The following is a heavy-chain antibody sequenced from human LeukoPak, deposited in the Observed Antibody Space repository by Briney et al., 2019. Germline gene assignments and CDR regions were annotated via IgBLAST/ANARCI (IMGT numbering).Heavy chain of an antibody. CDR2: ISYDGSNK. J-gene: IGHJ4*02. Sequence: GRSLRLSCAASGFTFSSYAMHWVRQAPGKGLEWVAVISYDGSNKYYADSVKGRFTISRDNSKNTLYLQMNSLRAEDTAVYYCAREVEYYDSSGYPDYWGQGTLVTVSS. D-gene: IGHD3-22*01. CDR1: GFTFSSYA. V-gene: IGHV3-30-3*01. CDR3: AREVEYYDSSGYPDY.